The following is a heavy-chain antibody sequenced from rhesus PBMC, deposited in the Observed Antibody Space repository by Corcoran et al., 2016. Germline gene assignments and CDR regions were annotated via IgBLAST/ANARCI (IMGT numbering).Heavy chain of an antibody. D-gene: IGHD2-21*01. V-gene: IGHV3S5*01. CDR3: AKGEVYCTGSGCYVDAFDF. CDR1: GFTFSSYG. Sequence: EVQLVETGGGLVQPGGSLKLSCAASGFTFSSYGMSWVRQAPGKGLEWVSAINIGGGSTYSAESVKGRFTISIDNSKNTLSLQMNSLRAEDTAVYYCAKGEVYCTGSGCYVDAFDFWGQGLRVTVSS. J-gene: IGHJ3*01. CDR2: INIGGGST.